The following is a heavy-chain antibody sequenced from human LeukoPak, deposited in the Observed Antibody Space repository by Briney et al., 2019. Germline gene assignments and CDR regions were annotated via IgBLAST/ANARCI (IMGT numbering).Heavy chain of an antibody. V-gene: IGHV1-46*01. CDR1: GYTFTSYY. D-gene: IGHD3-9*01. Sequence: ASVKVSCKASGYTFTSYYMHWVRQAPGQGLEWIGIINPSGGSTSYAQKFQGRVTMTRDTSTSTVYMELSSLRSEDTAMYYCARGVRYFDWLVVVEFGMDVWGKGTTVTVSS. CDR2: INPSGGST. J-gene: IGHJ6*04. CDR3: ARGVRYFDWLVVVEFGMDV.